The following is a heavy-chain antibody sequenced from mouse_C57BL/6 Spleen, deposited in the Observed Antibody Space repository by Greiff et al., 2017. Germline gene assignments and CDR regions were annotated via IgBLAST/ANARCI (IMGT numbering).Heavy chain of an antibody. D-gene: IGHD4-1*01. CDR3: ASNWDDAMDY. V-gene: IGHV1-81*01. CDR2: IYPRSGNT. J-gene: IGHJ4*01. Sequence: VQLQESGAELARPGASVKLSCKASGYTFTSYGISWVKQRTGQGLEWIGEIYPRSGNTYYNEKFKGKATLTADKSSSTAYMALRSLTSEDSAVYFCASNWDDAMDYWGQGTSVTVSS. CDR1: GYTFTSYG.